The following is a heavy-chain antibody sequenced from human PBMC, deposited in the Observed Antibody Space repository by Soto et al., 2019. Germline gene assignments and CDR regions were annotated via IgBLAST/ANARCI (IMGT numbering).Heavy chain of an antibody. D-gene: IGHD2-15*01. CDR3: ARGIVVVVAATSFDP. CDR1: GLSMSSGGYR. V-gene: IGHV4-31*03. Sequence: SETLSLTXTVSGLSMSSGGYRWNWIRQHPGKGLEWIGYIYYSGSPYYNPSLKSRVTISVDTSKNQFSLKLSSVTAADTAVYYCARGIVVVVAATSFDPWGQGTLVTVSS. CDR2: IYYSGSP. J-gene: IGHJ5*02.